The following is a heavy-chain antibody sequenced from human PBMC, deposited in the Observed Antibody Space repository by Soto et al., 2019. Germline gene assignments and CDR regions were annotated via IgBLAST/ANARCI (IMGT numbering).Heavy chain of an antibody. CDR3: ARDMIGGSGSYYWSDY. J-gene: IGHJ4*02. CDR2: IIPIFGTA. V-gene: IGHV1-69*13. Sequence: ASVKVSCKASGGTFSSYAISWVRQAPGQGLEWMGGIIPIFGTANYAQKFQGRVTITADESTSTAYMELSSLRSEDTAVYYCARDMIGGSGSYYWSDYWGQGTLVTVSS. D-gene: IGHD3-10*01. CDR1: GGTFSSYA.